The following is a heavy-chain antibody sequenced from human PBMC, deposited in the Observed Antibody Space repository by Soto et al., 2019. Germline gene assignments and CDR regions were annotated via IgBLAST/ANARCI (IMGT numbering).Heavy chain of an antibody. CDR1: GGTFSSYT. Sequence: QVQLVQSGAEVKKPGASVKVSCKASGGTFSSYTISWVRQAPGQGVEWMGRIIPILGIANYAQKFQGKVTITADKSTSTADMELSSLRSEDTAVYYCAGRSVLRAAPGAFDIWGQGTMVTVSS. V-gene: IGHV1-69*02. D-gene: IGHD2-2*01. CDR2: IIPILGIA. CDR3: AGRSVLRAAPGAFDI. J-gene: IGHJ3*02.